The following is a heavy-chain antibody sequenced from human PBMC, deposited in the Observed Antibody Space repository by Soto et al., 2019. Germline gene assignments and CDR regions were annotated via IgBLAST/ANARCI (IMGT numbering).Heavy chain of an antibody. CDR3: ATVNPGFAVAGLLPRGDAFDI. V-gene: IGHV3-30-3*01. CDR1: GFTFSSYA. D-gene: IGHD6-19*01. Sequence: GGSLRLSCAASGFTFSSYAMHWVRQAPGKGLEWVAVISYDGSNKYYADSVKGRFTIARDNSKNTLYLQMNSLRAEDTAVYYCATVNPGFAVAGLLPRGDAFDIWGQGTMVTVSS. J-gene: IGHJ3*02. CDR2: ISYDGSNK.